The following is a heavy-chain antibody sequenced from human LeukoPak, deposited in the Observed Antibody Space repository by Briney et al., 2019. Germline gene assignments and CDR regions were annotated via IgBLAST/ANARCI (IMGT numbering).Heavy chain of an antibody. CDR1: GYSFTSYW. D-gene: IGHD5-18*01. CDR3: ARRVLDSYGSEYFDY. J-gene: IGHJ4*02. Sequence: GESLKISCKGSGYSFTSYWIGWVRQMPGKGLEWMGIIYPGDSDTRYSPSFQGQVTISADKSISTAYLQWSSLKASDTAVYYCARRVLDSYGSEYFDYWGQGTLVTVSS. V-gene: IGHV5-51*01. CDR2: IYPGDSDT.